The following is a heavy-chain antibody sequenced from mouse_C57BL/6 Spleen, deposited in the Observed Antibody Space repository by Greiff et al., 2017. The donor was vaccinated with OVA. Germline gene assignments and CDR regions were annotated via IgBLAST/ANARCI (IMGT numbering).Heavy chain of an antibody. CDR3: ARRYGNYDWFAY. J-gene: IGHJ3*01. Sequence: VQLKESGGGLVKPGGSLKLSCAASGFTFSDYGMHWVRQAPEKGLEWVAYISSGSSTIYYADTVKGRFTISRDNAKNTLFLQMTSLRSEDTAMYYCARRYGNYDWFAYWGQGTLVTVSA. V-gene: IGHV5-17*01. D-gene: IGHD2-1*01. CDR1: GFTFSDYG. CDR2: ISSGSSTI.